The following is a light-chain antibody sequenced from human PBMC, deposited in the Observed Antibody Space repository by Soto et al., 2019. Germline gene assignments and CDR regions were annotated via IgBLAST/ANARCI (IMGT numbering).Light chain of an antibody. V-gene: IGKV3-20*01. J-gene: IGKJ2*01. CDR1: QSISSSY. CDR2: GAC. CDR3: QQYGSSPGT. Sequence: EIVLTQSPGTLSLSPGERATLSCRASQSISSSYLAWYQQKPGQAPRLLIYGACSRATGIPDRFSGSGSGTDFTLTISRLXXXXXXXYYCQQYGSSPGTFGQGTKLEIK.